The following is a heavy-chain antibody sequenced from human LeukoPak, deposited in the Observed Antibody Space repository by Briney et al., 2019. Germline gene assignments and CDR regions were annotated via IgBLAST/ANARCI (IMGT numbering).Heavy chain of an antibody. Sequence: GASLQISCKGSGYSFTSYGIGWVRQMGGKGLEWMGIIYPGDSDTRYSPSFQGQVTISANKSISTAYLQWSSLKATDTAMYYCARRSTFEGILDYWGQGTLVTVSS. J-gene: IGHJ4*02. CDR3: ARRSTFEGILDY. CDR1: GYSFTSYG. V-gene: IGHV5-51*01. CDR2: IYPGDSDT.